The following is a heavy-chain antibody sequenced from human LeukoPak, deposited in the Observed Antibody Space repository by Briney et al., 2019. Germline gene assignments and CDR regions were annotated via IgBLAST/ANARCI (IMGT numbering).Heavy chain of an antibody. CDR3: ARDSPYVDPDAFDI. Sequence: ASVKVSCKASGYTFTGYYMHWVRQAPGQGLEWMGWINPNSGGTNYAHKFQGRVTMTRDTSISTAYMELSRLRSDDTAVYYCARDSPYVDPDAFDIWGQGTMVTVSS. J-gene: IGHJ3*02. CDR2: INPNSGGT. CDR1: GYTFTGYY. V-gene: IGHV1-2*07. D-gene: IGHD3-16*01.